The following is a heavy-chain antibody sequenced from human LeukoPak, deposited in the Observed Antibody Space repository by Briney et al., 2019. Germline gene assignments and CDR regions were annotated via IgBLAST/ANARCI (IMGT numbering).Heavy chain of an antibody. Sequence: PGGSLRLSCAASGFTVSSNYMSWVRQAPGKGLEWVSVIYSGGSTYYADSVKGRLTISRDNSKNTLYLQMNSLRAEDTAVYYCASGDYYDSSGYSYYFDYWGQGTLVTVSS. CDR3: ASGDYYDSSGYSYYFDY. CDR1: GFTVSSNY. D-gene: IGHD3-22*01. V-gene: IGHV3-53*01. CDR2: IYSGGST. J-gene: IGHJ4*02.